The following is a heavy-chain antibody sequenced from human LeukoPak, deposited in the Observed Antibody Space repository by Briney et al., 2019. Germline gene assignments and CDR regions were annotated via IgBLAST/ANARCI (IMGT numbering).Heavy chain of an antibody. CDR1: GYSISSGYY. Sequence: SETLSLTCDVSGYSISSGYYWGWIRQPPGKGLEWIASIFHTENTYYNPSLKSRVTISVDTSKNQFSLKLGSVTAADTAIYFCARYSSGRLPNYFDYWGQGTLVTVSS. J-gene: IGHJ4*02. CDR3: ARYSSGRLPNYFDY. V-gene: IGHV4-38-2*01. D-gene: IGHD6-19*01. CDR2: IFHTENT.